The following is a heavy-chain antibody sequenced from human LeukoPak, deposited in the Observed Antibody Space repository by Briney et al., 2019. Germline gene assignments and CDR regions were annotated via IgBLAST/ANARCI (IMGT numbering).Heavy chain of an antibody. Sequence: PGRSLRLSCAASGFTFSSYGMHWVRQAPGKGLEWVAVISYDGSNKYYADSVKGRFTISRDNSKNTLYLQMNSLRAEDTAVYYCAKDFGEYGDYWSQGTLVTVSS. CDR3: AKDFGEYGDY. CDR2: ISYDGSNK. CDR1: GFTFSSYG. D-gene: IGHD3-10*01. V-gene: IGHV3-30*18. J-gene: IGHJ4*02.